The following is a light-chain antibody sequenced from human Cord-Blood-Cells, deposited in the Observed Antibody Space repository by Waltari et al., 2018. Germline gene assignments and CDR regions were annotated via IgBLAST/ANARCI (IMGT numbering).Light chain of an antibody. V-gene: IGLV2-23*01. J-gene: IGLJ3*02. CDR1: SSYVGCYYL. CDR3: GSYAGSSTLV. Sequence: QPALTQPASVSGSPGHSVTIPCAETSSYVGCYYLVSCDHRPHGKAPKLMIYECSNRPSGVSNRFSGSKSGNTASLTISGVQAEDESDYYCGSYAGSSTLVFGGGTKLTVL. CDR2: ECS.